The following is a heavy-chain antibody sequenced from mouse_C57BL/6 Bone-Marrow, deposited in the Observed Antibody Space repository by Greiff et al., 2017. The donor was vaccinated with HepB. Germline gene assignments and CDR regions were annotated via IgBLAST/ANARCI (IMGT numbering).Heavy chain of an antibody. V-gene: IGHV7-3*01. Sequence: EVQLVESGGGLVQPGGSLSLSCAASGFTFTDYYMSWVRQPPGKALEWLGCIRNKANGYTTEYSASVKGRFTISRDNSQSILYLQMNALRAEDSATYYCARSLYYDYDVDYWGQGTTLTVSS. CDR2: IRNKANGYTT. CDR1: GFTFTDYY. CDR3: ARSLYYDYDVDY. J-gene: IGHJ2*01. D-gene: IGHD2-4*01.